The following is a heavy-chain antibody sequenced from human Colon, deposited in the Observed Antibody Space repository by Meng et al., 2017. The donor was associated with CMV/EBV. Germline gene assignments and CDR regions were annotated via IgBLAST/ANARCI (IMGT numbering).Heavy chain of an antibody. CDR3: ARGLELPDY. Sequence: GESLKISCAVSGFTFSSYSMHWVRRAPGKGLEWVAVLLYDVNKEYYADSVRGRFTISRDSSKNTLFLQMNSLRAEDTALYYCARGLELPDYWGQGTLVTVSS. CDR2: LLYDVNKE. V-gene: IGHV3-30-3*01. D-gene: IGHD1-7*01. J-gene: IGHJ4*02. CDR1: GFTFSSYS.